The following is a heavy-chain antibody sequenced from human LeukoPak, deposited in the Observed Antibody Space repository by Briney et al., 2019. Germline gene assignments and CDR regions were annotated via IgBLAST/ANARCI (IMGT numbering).Heavy chain of an antibody. CDR3: ARDHRRGSTGYDMPAD. CDR1: GYTFVDYY. V-gene: IGHV1-2*02. J-gene: IGHJ4*02. CDR2: LNPRSGAT. Sequence: GASVKVSCKASGYTFVDYYLYWVRQAPGQGLEWMGWLNPRSGATNYAQKFQARVTMTRDTSINTASMELSRLRSDDTAVYYCARDHRRGSTGYDMPADWGQGTLVTVSS. D-gene: IGHD5-12*01.